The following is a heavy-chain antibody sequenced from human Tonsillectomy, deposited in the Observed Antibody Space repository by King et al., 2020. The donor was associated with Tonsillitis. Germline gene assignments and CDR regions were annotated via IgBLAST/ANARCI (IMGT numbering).Heavy chain of an antibody. CDR3: ARDKDWSFDH. D-gene: IGHD1-1*01. V-gene: IGHV3-48*01. CDR2: IDTTSFP. Sequence: VQLVESGGGLVQPGGSLTLSCAASGFTFSTYTFNWVRQAPGKGLEWVSYIDTTSFPYYADSVKGRFTISRDNAKNSVYLQMSSLRAEDTAVYYCARDKDWSFDHWGQGTLVTVSS. J-gene: IGHJ4*02. CDR1: GFTFSTYT.